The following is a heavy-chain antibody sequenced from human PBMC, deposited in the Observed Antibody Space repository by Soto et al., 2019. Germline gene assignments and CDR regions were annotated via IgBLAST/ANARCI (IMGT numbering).Heavy chain of an antibody. CDR3: ARGPPSGSFSLTPRY. D-gene: IGHD1-26*01. Sequence: QVQLVQSGPEVKKPGASVKVSCKTSGYSFHNYGIIWVRQAPGHGLEWMGWISGQIAKTNYAQKFQGKVTMTTDTSTSTAYMELSTLTSDDTAMYYCARGPPSGSFSLTPRYWGQGTLVTVSS. CDR1: GYSFHNYG. V-gene: IGHV1-18*04. CDR2: ISGQIAKT. J-gene: IGHJ4*02.